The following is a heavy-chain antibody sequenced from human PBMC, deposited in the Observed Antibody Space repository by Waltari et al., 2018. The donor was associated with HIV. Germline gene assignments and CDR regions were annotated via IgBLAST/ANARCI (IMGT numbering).Heavy chain of an antibody. J-gene: IGHJ4*02. V-gene: IGHV3-48*02. Sequence: EVHLVESGGALVQPGGSLRLSCAASGFTFTSFTLHWVRSAPGKGLEWISYINSGSTDIHYADAVKGRFTISRDNARNSLHLQMNSLRDEDTALYYCAREAHYYDSSGYYGKCFDYWGQGTLVTVSS. CDR2: INSGSTDI. CDR3: AREAHYYDSSGYYGKCFDY. D-gene: IGHD3-22*01. CDR1: GFTFTSFT.